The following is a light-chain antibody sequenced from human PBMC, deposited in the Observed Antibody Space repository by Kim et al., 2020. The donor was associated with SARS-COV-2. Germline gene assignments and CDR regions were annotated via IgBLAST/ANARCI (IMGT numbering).Light chain of an antibody. Sequence: SYELTQPPSVSVSPGQTASITCSGDKLGDKYACWYQQKPGQSPVLVIYQDSKRPSGIPERFSGSNSGNTATLTISGTRAMDEADYYCQAWERRTKAFGPG. V-gene: IGLV3-1*01. CDR1: KLGDKY. CDR2: QDS. CDR3: QAWERRTKA. J-gene: IGLJ1*01.